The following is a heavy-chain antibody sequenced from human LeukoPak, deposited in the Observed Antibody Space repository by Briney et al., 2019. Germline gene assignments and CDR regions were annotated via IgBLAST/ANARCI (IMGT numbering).Heavy chain of an antibody. CDR2: IYHSGST. D-gene: IGHD2-21*02. J-gene: IGHJ5*02. CDR3: ARVLCGGDWYSLFNPSWFDP. V-gene: IGHV4-38-2*02. CDR1: GYSLNSAYY. Sequence: SETLSLTCTVSGYSLNSAYYWGWIRQPPGKGLEWGRSIYHSGSTYYNPSLQSRVTISVDTAKNQFSLKLSSVTGADTAVYYCARVLCGGDWYSLFNPSWFDPWGQGTLVTVSP.